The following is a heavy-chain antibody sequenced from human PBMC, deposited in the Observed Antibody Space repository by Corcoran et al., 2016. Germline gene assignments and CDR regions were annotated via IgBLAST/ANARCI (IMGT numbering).Heavy chain of an antibody. CDR3: ARDRSVLSVSYGATFDY. V-gene: IGHV1-46*01. D-gene: IGHD1-26*01. Sequence: QVQLVQSGAEVKKPGASVKVSCKASGYTFTSYYMHWVRQAPGQGLEWMGIITPSGGSTSYAQKFQGRVTMTRDTPTSTVYMELGSLRSEDTAVCYCARDRSVLSVSYGATFDYWGQGTLVTGSS. CDR1: GYTFTSYY. J-gene: IGHJ4*02. CDR2: ITPSGGST.